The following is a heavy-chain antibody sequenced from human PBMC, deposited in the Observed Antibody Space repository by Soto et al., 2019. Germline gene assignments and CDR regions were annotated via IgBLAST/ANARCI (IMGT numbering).Heavy chain of an antibody. CDR2: IKQDGSEK. V-gene: IGHV3-7*01. CDR3: ARVLPGGGYPHDYFDY. D-gene: IGHD2-15*01. J-gene: IGHJ4*02. Sequence: EVQLVESGGGLVQPGGSLRLSCADSGFTFSSYWMSWVRQAPGKGLEWVADIKQDGSEKYYVDSVKGRFTIYRDNAKNSLYLQMNSLRADDTAVYYCARVLPGGGYPHDYFDYWGQGTLVTVSS. CDR1: GFTFSSYW.